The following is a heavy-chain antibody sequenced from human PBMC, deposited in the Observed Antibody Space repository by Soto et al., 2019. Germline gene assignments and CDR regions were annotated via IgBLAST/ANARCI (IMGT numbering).Heavy chain of an antibody. CDR1: GFTFSRYN. CDR3: ARGFDY. CDR2: ISGASRTI. J-gene: IGHJ4*02. Sequence: GGALRLSWAASGFTFSRYNMNWGRQAPGKGLEWVSSISGASRTIYYADSVKGRFTISRDNGKNSLYLQMDSLRDEYTAVYYCARGFDYWGQGTLATVSS. V-gene: IGHV3-48*02.